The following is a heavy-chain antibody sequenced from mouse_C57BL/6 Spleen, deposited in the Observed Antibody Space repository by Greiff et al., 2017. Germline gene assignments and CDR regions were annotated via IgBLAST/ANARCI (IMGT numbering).Heavy chain of an antibody. CDR2: IHPNSGST. CDR3: ARGKCGYFDG. Sequence: QVQLQQPGAELVKPGASVKLSCKASGYTFTSYWMHWVKQRPGQGLEWIGMIHPNSGSTNYNKKFKSKATLTVDKSSSTAYMQLSSLTSEDSAVYYGARGKCGYFDGWGTGPTVTVSS. J-gene: IGHJ1*03. D-gene: IGHD1-3*01. CDR1: GYTFTSYW. V-gene: IGHV1-64*01.